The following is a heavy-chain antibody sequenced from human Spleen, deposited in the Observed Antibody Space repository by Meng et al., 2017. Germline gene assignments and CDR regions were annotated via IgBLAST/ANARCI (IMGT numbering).Heavy chain of an antibody. CDR3: ASFDHIPRRNYFDY. CDR1: GGSISSGGYY. D-gene: IGHD2-21*01. J-gene: IGHJ4*02. Sequence: QVQLQESGPGLVKPSETLSLTCTFSGGSISSGGYYWSWIRQHPGKGLEWIGYIHHSGSAYYNPSLKSRVSISVDTSKNQFSLNLNSMTAADTAVYYCASFDHIPRRNYFDYWGQGTLVTVSS. V-gene: IGHV4-30-4*08. CDR2: IHHSGSA.